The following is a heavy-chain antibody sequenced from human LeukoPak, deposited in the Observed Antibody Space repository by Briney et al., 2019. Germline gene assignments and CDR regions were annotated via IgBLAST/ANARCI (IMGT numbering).Heavy chain of an antibody. J-gene: IGHJ4*02. V-gene: IGHV3-21*01. CDR2: ISSSSSYI. Sequence: PGGSLRLSCAASGFTFSSYSMNWVRRAPGKGLEWVSSISSSSSYIYYADSVKGRFTISRDNAKNSLYLQMNSLRAEDTAVYYCAKGPQTYYDFWSGYSHYYFDYWGQGTLVTVSS. CDR3: AKGPQTYYDFWSGYSHYYFDY. D-gene: IGHD3-3*01. CDR1: GFTFSSYS.